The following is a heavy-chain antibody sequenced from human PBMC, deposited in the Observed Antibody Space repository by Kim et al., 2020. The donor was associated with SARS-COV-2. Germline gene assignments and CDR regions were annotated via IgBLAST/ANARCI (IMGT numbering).Heavy chain of an antibody. CDR3: ARDQDDSSGWTDAFDI. D-gene: IGHD3-22*01. CDR1: GYTFTGYY. Sequence: ASVKVSCKASGYTFTGYYMHWVRQAPGQGLEWMGWINPNSGGTNYAQKFQGRVTMTRDTSISTAYMELSRLRSDDTAVYYCARDQDDSSGWTDAFDIWGQGTMVTVSS. CDR2: INPNSGGT. J-gene: IGHJ3*02. V-gene: IGHV1-2*02.